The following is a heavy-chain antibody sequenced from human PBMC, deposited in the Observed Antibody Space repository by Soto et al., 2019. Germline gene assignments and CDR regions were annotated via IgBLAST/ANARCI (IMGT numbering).Heavy chain of an antibody. Sequence: TSETLSLTCAVSGYSISSGYYWGWIRQPPGKGLEWIGSIYHSGSTHYNPSLKSRVTISVDTSENQFSLKLSSVTAADTAVYYCARDFEESLNYYDSSGYYLYYFDYWGQGTLVTVSS. CDR2: IYHSGST. D-gene: IGHD3-22*01. V-gene: IGHV4-38-2*02. J-gene: IGHJ4*02. CDR3: ARDFEESLNYYDSSGYYLYYFDY. CDR1: GYSISSGYY.